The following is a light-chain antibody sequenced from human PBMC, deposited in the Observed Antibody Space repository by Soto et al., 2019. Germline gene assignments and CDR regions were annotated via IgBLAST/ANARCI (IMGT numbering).Light chain of an antibody. CDR3: QKYNSFSVYS. CDR1: QSISTS. Sequence: DIQMTQSPSTLSASVGDRVTTTCRASQSISTSLAWYQQKPGKAPKLLIYKASNLESGVPSRFSGRGSGTEFTLTISSLQPDDFATYYCQKYNSFSVYSFGQGTKVDIK. CDR2: KAS. V-gene: IGKV1-5*03. J-gene: IGKJ2*03.